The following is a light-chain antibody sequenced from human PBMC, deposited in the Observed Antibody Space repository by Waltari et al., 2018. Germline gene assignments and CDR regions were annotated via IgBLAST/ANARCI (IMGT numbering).Light chain of an antibody. V-gene: IGKV4-1*01. CDR1: QTILDSPNNKNY. J-gene: IGKJ2*01. CDR2: WAS. CDR3: QQYNSTPPT. Sequence: DIVMTQSPDSLSVSLGERATVNCKSSQTILDSPNNKNYLAWYQQKPGQPPKLRIYWASARQCGVPDRFSGSGSGTDFTLTISSLQAEDVAVYYCQQYNSTPPTFGQGTRLEIK.